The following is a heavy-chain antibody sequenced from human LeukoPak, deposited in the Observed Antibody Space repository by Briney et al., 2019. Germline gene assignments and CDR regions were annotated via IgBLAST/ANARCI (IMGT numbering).Heavy chain of an antibody. CDR2: MNPNSGNT. CDR3: ATGSSGWPRLDV. V-gene: IGHV1-8*01. CDR1: GYTFTSYD. D-gene: IGHD6-19*01. Sequence: ASVKVSCKASGYTFTSYDINWVRQATGQGLAWMGWMNPNSGNTGYAQKFQGRVTMTRNTSISTAYMELSSLRSEDTAVYYCATGSSGWPRLDVWGQGTTVTVSS. J-gene: IGHJ6*02.